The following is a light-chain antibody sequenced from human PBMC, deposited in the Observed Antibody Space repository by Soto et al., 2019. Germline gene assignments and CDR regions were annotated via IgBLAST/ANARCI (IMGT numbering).Light chain of an antibody. V-gene: IGKV1-5*01. CDR3: RQYNSFSWT. J-gene: IGKJ1*01. CDR2: DAT. Sequence: IQMTQSPSSLSASIGDRLPITCRASQSISIYLNWYQQKPGTAPKVLIWDATTLHRGVPSRVRGSGSGTEFTLTISSLQPDDFATYYCRQYNSFSWTFGQGTKVDIK. CDR1: QSISIY.